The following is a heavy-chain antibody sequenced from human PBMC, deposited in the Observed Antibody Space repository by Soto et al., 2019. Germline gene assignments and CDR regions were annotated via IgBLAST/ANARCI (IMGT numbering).Heavy chain of an antibody. V-gene: IGHV1-69*01. Sequence: QVQLVQSGAEVKKPGSSVKVSCKASGGTLISNAISWVRQAPGQGLEWMGGIIPMLGSANYAQKFQDRVTITADESTSTTYMELNSLRSEDAAVYYCASRERVDAFDIWGQGTMVTVSS. D-gene: IGHD1-26*01. CDR2: IIPMLGSA. J-gene: IGHJ3*02. CDR3: ASRERVDAFDI. CDR1: GGTLISNA.